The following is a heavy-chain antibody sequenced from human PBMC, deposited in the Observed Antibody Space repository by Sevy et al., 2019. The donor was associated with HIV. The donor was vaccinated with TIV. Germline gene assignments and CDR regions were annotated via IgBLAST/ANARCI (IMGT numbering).Heavy chain of an antibody. D-gene: IGHD2-8*01. CDR1: GFTFNNAW. Sequence: GGSLRLSCAASGFTFNNAWMSWVRQAPGKGLEWIGRIKNKPDGGTTDYAAPVKGRFTISRDDSKNTLYLQMNSLKTEDTAVYYCCTEGNVLLAEGWGHWFDPWGQGTLVTASS. CDR3: CTEGNVLLAEGWGHWFDP. V-gene: IGHV3-15*01. J-gene: IGHJ5*02. CDR2: IKNKPDGGTT.